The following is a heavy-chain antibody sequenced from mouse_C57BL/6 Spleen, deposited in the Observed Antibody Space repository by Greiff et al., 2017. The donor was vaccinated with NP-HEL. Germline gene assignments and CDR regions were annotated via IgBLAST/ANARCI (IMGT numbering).Heavy chain of an antibody. D-gene: IGHD2-3*01. CDR2: IHPNSGST. CDR3: ARDDGYFYAMDY. Sequence: QVQLQQPGAELVKPGASVKLSCKASGYTFTSYWMHWVKQRPGQGLEWIGMIHPNSGSTNYNEKFKSKATLTVDKSSSPAYMQLSSLTSEDSAVYYCARDDGYFYAMDYWGQGTSVTVSS. V-gene: IGHV1-64*01. CDR1: GYTFTSYW. J-gene: IGHJ4*01.